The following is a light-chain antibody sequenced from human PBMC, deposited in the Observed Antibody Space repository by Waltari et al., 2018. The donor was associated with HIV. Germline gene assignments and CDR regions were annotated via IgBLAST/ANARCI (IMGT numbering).Light chain of an antibody. V-gene: IGKV3-20*01. J-gene: IGKJ2*01. CDR1: QTVSSKY. Sequence: EIVLTQSPGTLSLSPGERATISCRASQTVSSKYLAWYQQKPGRAPRVVIYGASSRATGIPDRFSGSGSGTDFTLTISRLEPEDFAVYYCQQYGDSPLYSFGQGTKLEI. CDR2: GAS. CDR3: QQYGDSPLYS.